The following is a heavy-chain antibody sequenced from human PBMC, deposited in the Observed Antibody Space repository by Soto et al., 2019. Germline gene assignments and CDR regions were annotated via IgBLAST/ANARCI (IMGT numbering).Heavy chain of an antibody. CDR1: GFTFSSYA. D-gene: IGHD2-15*01. J-gene: IGHJ6*03. V-gene: IGHV3-23*01. CDR2: ISGSGGST. Sequence: GGSLRLSCAASGFTFSSYAMSWVRQAPGKGLEWVSAISGSGGSTYYADSVKGRFTISRDNSKNTLYLQMNSLRAEDTAVYYWAKETPRYCSGGSCYSGPPDYYYYYMDVWGKGTTVTVSS. CDR3: AKETPRYCSGGSCYSGPPDYYYYYMDV.